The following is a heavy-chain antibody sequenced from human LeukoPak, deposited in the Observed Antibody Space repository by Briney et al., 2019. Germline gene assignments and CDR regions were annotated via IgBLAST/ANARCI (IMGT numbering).Heavy chain of an antibody. CDR1: GFTFSSYS. V-gene: IGHV3-21*01. CDR2: ISSSSSYI. J-gene: IGHJ3*02. D-gene: IGHD2-2*02. CDR3: AGEGRHTYDAFDI. Sequence: GGSLRLSCAASGFTFSSYSMNWVRQAPVKGLEWVSSISSSSSYIYYADSVKGRFTISRDNAKNSLYLQMNSLRAEDTAVYYCAGEGRHTYDAFDIWGQGTMVTVSS.